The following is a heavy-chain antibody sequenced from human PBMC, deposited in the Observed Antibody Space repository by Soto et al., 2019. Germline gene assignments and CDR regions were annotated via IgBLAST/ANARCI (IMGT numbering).Heavy chain of an antibody. Sequence: PLETLSLTCTVSGGSISSGGYYWSWIRQHPGKGLEWIGYIYYRGNTYYNPSLKSRATISVDTSKNQFSLKLSSVTAADTAVYYCARVEWEVLFMDVWGHRTTVTVSS. D-gene: IGHD1-26*01. CDR2: IYYRGNT. V-gene: IGHV4-31*03. CDR3: ARVEWEVLFMDV. J-gene: IGHJ6*02. CDR1: GGSISSGGYY.